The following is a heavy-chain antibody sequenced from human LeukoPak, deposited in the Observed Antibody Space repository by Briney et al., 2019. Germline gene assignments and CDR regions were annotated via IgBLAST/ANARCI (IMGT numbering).Heavy chain of an antibody. V-gene: IGHV3-48*02. J-gene: IGHJ4*02. CDR3: ARNPAGIGDY. CDR2: IRSGSRNI. CDR1: GFTFSTYH. D-gene: IGHD6-13*01. Sequence: GGSLRLSCAASGFTFSTYHMHWVRQAPGKGLEWVSFIRSGSRNIYYADSVKGRFTVSRDNAKNSLYLQMNSLRDEDTAVYYCARNPAGIGDYWGQGTLVTVSS.